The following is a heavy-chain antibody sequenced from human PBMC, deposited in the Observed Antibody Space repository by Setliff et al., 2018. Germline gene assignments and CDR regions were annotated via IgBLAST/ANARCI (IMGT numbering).Heavy chain of an antibody. CDR3: ARGPEHGSGSPYHYYYYYMDV. J-gene: IGHJ6*03. CDR1: GFTFSSYA. D-gene: IGHD3-10*01. Sequence: GSLRLSCAASGFTFSSYAMHWVRQAPGKGLEWVAVISYDGSNKYYADSVKGRFTISRDNSKNTLYLQMNSLRAEDTAVYYCARGPEHGSGSPYHYYYYYMDVWGKGTTVTVSS. V-gene: IGHV3-30*04. CDR2: ISYDGSNK.